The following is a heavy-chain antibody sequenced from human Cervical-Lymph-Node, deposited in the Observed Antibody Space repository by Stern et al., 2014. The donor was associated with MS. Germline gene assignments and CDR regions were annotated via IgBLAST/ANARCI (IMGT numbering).Heavy chain of an antibody. Sequence: QVTLRESGPVLVKPTETLMLTCTVSGFSLSNGRMGVSWIRQPPGKALEWLAHIFSNDERSYSTSLKSRLTISKDTSRSQVVLTMTNMVPVDTATYFCARILYDGAYRGDYWGQGSLVTVSS. D-gene: IGHD3-10*01. CDR2: IFSNDER. J-gene: IGHJ4*02. CDR1: GFSLSNGRMG. CDR3: ARILYDGAYRGDY. V-gene: IGHV2-26*01.